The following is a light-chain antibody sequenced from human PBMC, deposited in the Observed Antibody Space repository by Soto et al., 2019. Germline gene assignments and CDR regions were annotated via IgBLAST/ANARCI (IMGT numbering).Light chain of an antibody. CDR1: QSVSSN. CDR2: GAS. V-gene: IGKV3-15*01. J-gene: IGKJ1*01. Sequence: EIVMTQSPATLSVSPGERATLSCRASQSVSSNLAWYQQKPGQAPRLLIYGASTRSTGIPARFSGRGSGTEFTLTIRSLQSEDFAVYYCQQYNNWRTFGQGTKVEIK. CDR3: QQYNNWRT.